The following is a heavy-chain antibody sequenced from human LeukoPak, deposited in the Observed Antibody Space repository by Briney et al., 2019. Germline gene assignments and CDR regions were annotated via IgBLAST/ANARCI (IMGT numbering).Heavy chain of an antibody. Sequence: PGGSLRLSCAASGFTFSSYAMTWVRQAPGKGLEWVSGISGSGGSTYYADSVKGRFTISRDNSKNTLYLQMSSLRAEDTAVYYCASTAPAAIYWFDPWRRGTLVTVSS. V-gene: IGHV3-23*01. CDR1: GFTFSSYA. D-gene: IGHD2-2*01. CDR2: ISGSGGST. CDR3: ASTAPAAIYWFDP. J-gene: IGHJ5*02.